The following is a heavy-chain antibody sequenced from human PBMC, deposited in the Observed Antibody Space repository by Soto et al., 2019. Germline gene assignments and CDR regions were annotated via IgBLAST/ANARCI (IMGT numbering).Heavy chain of an antibody. D-gene: IGHD3-10*01. J-gene: IGHJ5*02. Sequence: ASVKVSCKASGYTFTRYYMHWVRQAPGQGLEWMGIINPSGGSTSYAQKFQGRVTMTRDTSTSTVYMELSSLRSEDTAVYYCARDYRGLAEIDPWGQGTLVTAPQ. CDR3: ARDYRGLAEIDP. CDR2: INPSGGST. V-gene: IGHV1-46*01. CDR1: GYTFTRYY.